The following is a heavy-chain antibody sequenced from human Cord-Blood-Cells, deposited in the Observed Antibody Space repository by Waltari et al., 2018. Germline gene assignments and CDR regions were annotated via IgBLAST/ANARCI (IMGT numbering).Heavy chain of an antibody. CDR2: IIPIFGTA. CDR1: GRTFRSYA. D-gene: IGHD5-18*01. CDR3: ARYNYGYYWFDP. V-gene: IGHV1-69*01. Sequence: QVQLVQSGAEVKKPGSSVKVSCTASGRTFRSYAISWVGQAPGQGLEWMGGIIPIFGTANYAQKFQGRVTITADESTSTAYMELSSLRSEDTAVYYCARYNYGYYWFDPWGQGTLVTVSS. J-gene: IGHJ5*02.